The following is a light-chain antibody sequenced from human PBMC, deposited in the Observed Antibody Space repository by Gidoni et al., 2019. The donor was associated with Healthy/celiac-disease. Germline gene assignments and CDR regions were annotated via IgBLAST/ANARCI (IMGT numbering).Light chain of an antibody. Sequence: DIQLTQSPSFLSASVGDRVTITCRASQGISSYLAWYQQKPGKAPKLLIYAASTLQSEVPPRFSGSGSGTEFTLTISSLQPEDFATYYCQQLNSYPRFGPGTKVDIK. CDR2: AAS. J-gene: IGKJ3*01. V-gene: IGKV1-9*01. CDR1: QGISSY. CDR3: QQLNSYPR.